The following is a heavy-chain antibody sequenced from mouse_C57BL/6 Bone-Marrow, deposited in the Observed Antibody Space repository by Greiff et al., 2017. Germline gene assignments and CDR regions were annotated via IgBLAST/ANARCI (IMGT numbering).Heavy chain of an antibody. D-gene: IGHD2-3*01. CDR3: ARCSIYDGYLWVAY. J-gene: IGHJ3*01. CDR1: GYTFTSYW. CDR2: IEPADSSN. Sequence: QVQLQQPGAELVMPWASVTLSCKASGYTFTSYWMHWVKQRPGQGLEWIGEIEPADSSNNYNHKIKGKSTLTVDISSSTDYMLLSSLTSEDSAVYYLARCSIYDGYLWVAYWGQGTLVTVSA. V-gene: IGHV1-69*01.